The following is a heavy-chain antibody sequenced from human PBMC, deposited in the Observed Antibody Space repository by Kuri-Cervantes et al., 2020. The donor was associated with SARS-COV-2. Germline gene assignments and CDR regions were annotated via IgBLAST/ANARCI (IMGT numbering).Heavy chain of an antibody. D-gene: IGHD4-17*01. J-gene: IGHJ4*02. Sequence: GESLKISCAASGFTFSSYAMSWVRQAPGKGLEWVGRIKSKTDGGTTDYAAPVKGRFTISRDDSKNTLYLQMNSLRAEDTAVYYCAKAVGKVWVTTRITDYWGQGTLVTVSS. CDR3: AKAVGKVWVTTRITDY. V-gene: IGHV3-15*01. CDR1: GFTFSSYA. CDR2: IKSKTDGGTT.